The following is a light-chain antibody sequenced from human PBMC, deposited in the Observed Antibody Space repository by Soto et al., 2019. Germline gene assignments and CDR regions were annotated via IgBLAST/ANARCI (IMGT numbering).Light chain of an antibody. CDR2: DVT. CDR3: CFFTGTASQYV. J-gene: IGLJ1*01. Sequence: QSVLAQPRSVSGSPGQSVTISCTGSNSDVGAYKFVSWLQHNPGEAPKVMIYDVTQRPSGVPDRFSGTKSGNTASLTISGLQAEDEADYYCCFFTGTASQYVFGPGTKVTVL. CDR1: NSDVGAYKF. V-gene: IGLV2-11*01.